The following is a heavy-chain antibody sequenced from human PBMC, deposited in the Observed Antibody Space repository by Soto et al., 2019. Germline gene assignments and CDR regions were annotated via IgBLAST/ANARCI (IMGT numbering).Heavy chain of an antibody. CDR1: GFTFSSYA. CDR2: ISGSGGST. V-gene: IGHV3-23*01. Sequence: PGGSLRLSCAASGFTFSSYAMSWVRQAPGKGLEWVSAISGSGGSTYYADSVKGRFTISRDNSKNTLYLQMNSLRAEDTAVYYCAKDQMVRGVILNGNWFDPWGQGTLVTVS. D-gene: IGHD3-10*01. J-gene: IGHJ5*02. CDR3: AKDQMVRGVILNGNWFDP.